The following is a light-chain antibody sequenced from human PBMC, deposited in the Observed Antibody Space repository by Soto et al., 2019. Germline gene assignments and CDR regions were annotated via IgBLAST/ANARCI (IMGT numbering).Light chain of an antibody. J-gene: IGKJ2*01. Sequence: EIGWTQSPGTLSLSPGERATLSCSASQSVSSTYLAWYQHRPGQPPRLLIYDASSRATGIPDRFSGSGSGTDFTLTISRLEPQDFAVYYCPRYDISLYTFGQGNKLEIK. CDR3: PRYDISLYT. CDR2: DAS. CDR1: QSVSSTY. V-gene: IGKV3-20*01.